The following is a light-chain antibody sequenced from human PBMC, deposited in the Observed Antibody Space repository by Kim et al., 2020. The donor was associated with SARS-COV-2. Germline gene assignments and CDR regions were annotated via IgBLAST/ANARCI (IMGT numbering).Light chain of an antibody. CDR3: QQYYSSPYT. J-gene: IGKJ2*01. Sequence: SASTGDRVTITCRASQGISSYLAWYQQTPGKAPKLLIYATSSLQTGVPSRFSGSGSGTDFTLTISCLQSEDFATYYCQQYYSSPYTFGQGTKLEI. CDR1: QGISSY. V-gene: IGKV1-8*01. CDR2: ATS.